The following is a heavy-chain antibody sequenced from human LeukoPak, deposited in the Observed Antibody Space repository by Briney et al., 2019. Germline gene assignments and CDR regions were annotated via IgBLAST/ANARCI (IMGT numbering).Heavy chain of an antibody. CDR3: ASAHYYDSSGYSSWGY. J-gene: IGHJ4*02. Sequence: ASVTVSCTASGGTFSSYAISWVRQAPGQGLKWMGGIIPIFGTANYAQKFQGRVTITADESTSTAYMELSSLRSEDTAVYYCASAHYYDSSGYSSWGYWGQGTLVTVSS. CDR2: IIPIFGTA. CDR1: GGTFSSYA. V-gene: IGHV1-69*01. D-gene: IGHD3-22*01.